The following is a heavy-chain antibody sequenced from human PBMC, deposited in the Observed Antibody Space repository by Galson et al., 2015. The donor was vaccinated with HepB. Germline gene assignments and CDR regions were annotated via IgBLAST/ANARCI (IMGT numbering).Heavy chain of an antibody. J-gene: IGHJ4*02. CDR3: ARVGYSSEEEHFDY. D-gene: IGHD6-19*01. CDR1: GFTFSSYQV. Sequence: SLRLSCAASGFTFSSYQVMSWVRQAPGKGLEWVAVIWYDGSNKYYADSVKGRFTISRDNSKNTLYLQMNSLRAEDTAVYYCARVGYSSEEEHFDYWGQGTLVTVSS. CDR2: IWYDGSNK. V-gene: IGHV3-33*01.